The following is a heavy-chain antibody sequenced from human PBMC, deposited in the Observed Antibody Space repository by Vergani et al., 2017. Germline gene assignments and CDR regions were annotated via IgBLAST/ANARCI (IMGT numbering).Heavy chain of an antibody. V-gene: IGHV3-48*02. Sequence: VQLVESGGGVVQPGRSLRLSCAASGFTFSSYSMNWVRQAPGKGLEWVSYISSSSSTIYYADSVKGRFTISRDNAKNSLYLQMNSLRDEDTAVYYCARGPYCSGGSCHPYWYFDLWGRGTLVTVSS. CDR1: GFTFSSYS. J-gene: IGHJ2*01. CDR2: ISSSSSTI. D-gene: IGHD2-15*01. CDR3: ARGPYCSGGSCHPYWYFDL.